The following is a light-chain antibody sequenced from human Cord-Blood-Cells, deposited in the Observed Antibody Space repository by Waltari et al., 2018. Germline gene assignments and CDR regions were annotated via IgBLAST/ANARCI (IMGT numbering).Light chain of an antibody. J-gene: IGLJ3*02. CDR3: CSYAGSSTFDWV. Sequence: QSALTQPASVSGSPGQSITISCTGTSSDVGSYNLVSWYQQHPGKAPKLMIYEGSKRPSGVSNRCSGSKSGNTASLTISGFQAEDEADYYCCSYAGSSTFDWVFGGGTKLTVL. CDR1: SSDVGSYNL. V-gene: IGLV2-23*03. CDR2: EGS.